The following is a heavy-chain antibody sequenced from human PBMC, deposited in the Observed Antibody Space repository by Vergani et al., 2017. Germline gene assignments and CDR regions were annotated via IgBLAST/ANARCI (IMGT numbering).Heavy chain of an antibody. CDR3: ASVGYDILSGYYNLPDY. V-gene: IGHV3-30-3*01. D-gene: IGHD3-9*01. J-gene: IGHJ4*02. CDR1: GFTFSSYA. CDR2: ISYDGSNK. Sequence: QVQLVESGGGVVQPGRSLRLSCAASGFTFSSYAMHWVRQAPGKGLEWVAVISYDGSNKYYADSVKGRFTISRDNSKNTLYLQMNSLRAEDTAVYYCASVGYDILSGYYNLPDYWGQGSLVSVSS.